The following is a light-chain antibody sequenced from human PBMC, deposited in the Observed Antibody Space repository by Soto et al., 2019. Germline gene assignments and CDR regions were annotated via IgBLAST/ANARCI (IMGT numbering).Light chain of an antibody. V-gene: IGKV1-5*01. CDR3: QQYNSYRT. J-gene: IGKJ1*01. CDR1: QSISSW. Sequence: DIQMTQSPSTLSASVGDRVTITFRASQSISSWLAWYQQKPGKAPKLLIYDASSLESGVPSRFSGSGSGTEFTRTISSLQPDDFATYYCQQYNSYRTFGQGTKVEIK. CDR2: DAS.